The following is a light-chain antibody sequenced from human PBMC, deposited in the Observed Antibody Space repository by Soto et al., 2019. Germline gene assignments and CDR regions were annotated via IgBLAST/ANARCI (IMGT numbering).Light chain of an antibody. J-gene: IGKJ1*01. CDR3: QQYDSSRWT. CDR2: GAS. V-gene: IGKV3-20*01. Sequence: EIVLTQSPDTLALFPGERATLSCRASQSVSSTYLAWYQQKLGQAPRLLIFGASSRATGIPDRFSGSGSGTDFTLTISRLEPEDFAVYYCQQYDSSRWTFGQGTKVDIK. CDR1: QSVSSTY.